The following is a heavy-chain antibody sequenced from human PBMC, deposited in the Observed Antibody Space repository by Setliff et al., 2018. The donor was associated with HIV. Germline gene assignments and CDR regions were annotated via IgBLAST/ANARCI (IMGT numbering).Heavy chain of an antibody. CDR2: IYYSGDT. CDR1: GDSITSYY. CDR3: ARAISTPSYYYHMDV. D-gene: IGHD3-10*01. J-gene: IGHJ6*03. Sequence: ETLSLTCNVSGDSITSYYWIWIRQSPGKGLEWIGYIYYSGDTNYNPSLKSRVTMSVDTSKNQFSLKLSSVTAADTAVYYCARAISTPSYYYHMDVWGTGTPVTVSS. V-gene: IGHV4-59*01.